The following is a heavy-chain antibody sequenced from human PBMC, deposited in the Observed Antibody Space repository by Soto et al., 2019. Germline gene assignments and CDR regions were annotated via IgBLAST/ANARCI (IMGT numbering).Heavy chain of an antibody. CDR2: ISGSGFKK. CDR3: AKNQGVELVPLATVDWFDP. CDR1: GFIFENFG. D-gene: IGHD1-26*01. Sequence: GGSPRLSCAASGFIFENFGMTWVRQAPGKGLEWISSISGSGFKKYYADSVKGRFTISRDNSKSTVYLELNNLSAEDTAVYHCAKNQGVELVPLATVDWFDPWGQGSVVTVSS. J-gene: IGHJ5*02. V-gene: IGHV3-23*01.